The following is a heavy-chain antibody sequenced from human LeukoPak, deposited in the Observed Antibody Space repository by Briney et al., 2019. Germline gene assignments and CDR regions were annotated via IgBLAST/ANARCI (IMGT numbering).Heavy chain of an antibody. CDR1: GFSPSSYW. CDR3: ARALRSTAM. CDR2: IKQDGSEK. Sequence: RGSMRLSWAASGFSPSSYWTSWVRPAPGEGLEWVANIKQDGSEKYYVDSVKGRFTISRDNAKNSLYLQMNSRRAEDTAVYYCARALRSTAMWGQGTLVTVSS. D-gene: IGHD5-18*01. V-gene: IGHV3-7*03. J-gene: IGHJ4*02.